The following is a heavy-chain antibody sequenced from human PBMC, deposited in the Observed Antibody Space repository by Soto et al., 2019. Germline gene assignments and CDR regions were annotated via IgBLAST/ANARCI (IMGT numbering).Heavy chain of an antibody. Sequence: GGSLRLSCGASGFIFSSYSMNWVRQAPGKGLEWVSSISSSSPYIYYADSVKGRFTISRDNAKNSLYLQMNSLGAEDTAVYYCARDSHYGSGSHGFDYWGQGTLVTVSS. CDR1: GFIFSSYS. D-gene: IGHD3-10*01. J-gene: IGHJ4*02. CDR3: ARDSHYGSGSHGFDY. CDR2: ISSSSPYI. V-gene: IGHV3-21*01.